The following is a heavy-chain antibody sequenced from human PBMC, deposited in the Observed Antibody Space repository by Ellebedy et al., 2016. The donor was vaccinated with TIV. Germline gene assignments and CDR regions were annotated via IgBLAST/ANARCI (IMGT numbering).Heavy chain of an antibody. D-gene: IGHD1-26*01. Sequence: LSLTCAASGLTFDDYVMHWVRQAPGKGLEWVSGISWNSGSIGYADSVKGRFTISLSNPKNALYLQMNSLRAEDTAVYYCARGPGAIVGATYYWGQGTLVTVSS. CDR1: GLTFDDYV. V-gene: IGHV3-9*01. CDR2: ISWNSGSI. J-gene: IGHJ4*02. CDR3: ARGPGAIVGATYY.